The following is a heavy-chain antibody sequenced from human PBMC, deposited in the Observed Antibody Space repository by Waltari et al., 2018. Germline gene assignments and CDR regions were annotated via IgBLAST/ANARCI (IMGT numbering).Heavy chain of an antibody. J-gene: IGHJ4*02. V-gene: IGHV3-72*01. D-gene: IGHD1-26*01. CDR3: ARAFQYGGTSHFDD. Sequence: EVQLAESGGGSVQPGGSLRLSSAVHGITFRHHYMDWVRQPPGKVLGWVARSRNKANSYTTEYAASVKGRFTISRDDSKNSLNLQMNSLETDDTAVYFCARAFQYGGTSHFDDWGQGTLVTVSS. CDR2: SRNKANSYTT. CDR1: GITFRHHY.